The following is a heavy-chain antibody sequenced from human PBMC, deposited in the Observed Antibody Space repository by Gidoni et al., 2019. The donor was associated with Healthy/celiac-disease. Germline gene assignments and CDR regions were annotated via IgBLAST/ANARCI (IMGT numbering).Heavy chain of an antibody. CDR1: GSTFSSYG. Sequence: QVQLVESGGGVVQPGRSLRLSCAAFGSTFSSYGMNWVRQAPGKGLEWVAVISYDGSNKYYADSVKGRFTIYRDNSKNTLYLQMNSLRAEDTAVYYCAKDSHNYYDSSGYENWFDPWGQGTLVTVSS. D-gene: IGHD3-22*01. V-gene: IGHV3-30*18. CDR2: ISYDGSNK. J-gene: IGHJ5*02. CDR3: AKDSHNYYDSSGYENWFDP.